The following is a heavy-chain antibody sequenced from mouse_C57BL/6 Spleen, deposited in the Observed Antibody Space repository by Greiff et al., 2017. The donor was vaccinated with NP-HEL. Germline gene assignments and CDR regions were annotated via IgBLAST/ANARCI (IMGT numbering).Heavy chain of an antibody. Sequence: EVKLMESGGGLVKPGGSLKLSCAASGFTFSDYGMHWVRQAPEKGLEWVAYISSGSSTIYYADTVKGRFTIARDNAKNTLFLQMTSLRSEDTAMYYCARPGTVAPFAYWGQGTLVTVSA. CDR2: ISSGSSTI. D-gene: IGHD1-1*01. J-gene: IGHJ3*01. CDR3: ARPGTVAPFAY. V-gene: IGHV5-17*01. CDR1: GFTFSDYG.